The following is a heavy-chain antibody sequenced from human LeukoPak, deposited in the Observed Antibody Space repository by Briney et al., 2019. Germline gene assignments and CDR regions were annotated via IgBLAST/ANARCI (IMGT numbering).Heavy chain of an antibody. CDR1: GFSFSNYA. CDR3: ARGYCGGDCYGD. D-gene: IGHD2-21*02. J-gene: IGHJ1*01. Sequence: GGSLRLSCAASGFSFSNYAMNWVRQAPGKGLEWVSSIDGSSSHIYYADSVKGRFTISRDNTKSSLYLQMSSLRVEDMAVYYCARGYCGGDCYGDWGQGTLVTVSS. V-gene: IGHV3-21*01. CDR2: IDGSSSHI.